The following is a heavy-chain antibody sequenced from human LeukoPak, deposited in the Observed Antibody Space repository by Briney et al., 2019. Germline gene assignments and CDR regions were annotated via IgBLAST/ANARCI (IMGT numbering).Heavy chain of an antibody. D-gene: IGHD4-23*01. J-gene: IGHJ4*02. Sequence: GESLKISCAASGFTFSRNAMSWVRQAPGKGLEWVSAIGNVDRDTYYADSVKGRFTISRDSSKNTLYLQMNSLTAEDTAVYYCAKDILRWSFDYWGQGALVTVSS. CDR3: AKDILRWSFDY. CDR1: GFTFSRNA. V-gene: IGHV3-23*01. CDR2: IGNVDRDT.